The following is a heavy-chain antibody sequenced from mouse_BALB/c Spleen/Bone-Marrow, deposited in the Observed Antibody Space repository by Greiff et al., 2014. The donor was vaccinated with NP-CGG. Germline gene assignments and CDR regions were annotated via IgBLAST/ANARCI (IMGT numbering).Heavy chain of an antibody. CDR2: ILPGSGSS. V-gene: IGHV1-9*01. CDR1: GYTFSNYW. D-gene: IGHD2-3*01. Sequence: QVQLKESGAELMKPGASVKISCKATGYTFSNYWIEWIKQRPGHGLEWIGEILPGSGSSNYNENLKGKATFTADTSSNTAYMQLSSLTSEDSAVYYCARTADGYYYAMDYWGQGTSVTVSS. J-gene: IGHJ4*01. CDR3: ARTADGYYYAMDY.